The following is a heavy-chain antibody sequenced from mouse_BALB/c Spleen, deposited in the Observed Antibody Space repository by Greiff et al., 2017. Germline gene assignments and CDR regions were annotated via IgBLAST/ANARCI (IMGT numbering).Heavy chain of an antibody. CDR3: ARRGYGNYEDYAMDY. CDR2: ISSGGSYT. Sequence: EVMLVESGGGLVKPGGSLKLSCAASGFTFSSYAMSWVRQTPEKRLEWVATISSGGSYTYYPDSVKGRFTISRDNAKNTLYLQMSSLKSEDTAMYYCARRGYGNYEDYAMDYWGQGTSVTVSS. J-gene: IGHJ4*01. D-gene: IGHD2-10*02. CDR1: GFTFSSYA. V-gene: IGHV5-9-1*01.